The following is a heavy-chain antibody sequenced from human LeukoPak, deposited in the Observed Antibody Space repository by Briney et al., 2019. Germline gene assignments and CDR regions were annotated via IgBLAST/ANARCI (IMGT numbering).Heavy chain of an antibody. V-gene: IGHV3-53*01. J-gene: IGHJ4*02. CDR1: GFTVSSIY. CDR3: ASGGNGDYVLNY. CDR2: IYSAGNT. Sequence: PGGSLRLSCAASGFTVSSIYMSWVRQAPGKGLEWVSVIYSAGNTYYADSVKGRFIISRDYSKNMLYLQMNSLRADDTAVYYCASGGNGDYVLNYWGQGTLVTVSS. D-gene: IGHD4-17*01.